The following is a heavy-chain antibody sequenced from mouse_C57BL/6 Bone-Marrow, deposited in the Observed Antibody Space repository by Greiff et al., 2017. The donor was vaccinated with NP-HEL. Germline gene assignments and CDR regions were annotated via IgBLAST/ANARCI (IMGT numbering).Heavy chain of an antibody. Sequence: EVQLVESGPELVKPGASVKMSCKASGYTFTDYNMHWVKQSHGKSLEWIGYINPNNGGTSYNQKFKGKATLTVNKSSSTAYMELRSLTSEDSAVYYCARRDHYGTGAMDYWGQGTSVTVSS. CDR1: GYTFTDYN. J-gene: IGHJ4*01. CDR2: INPNNGGT. V-gene: IGHV1-22*01. D-gene: IGHD1-1*01. CDR3: ARRDHYGTGAMDY.